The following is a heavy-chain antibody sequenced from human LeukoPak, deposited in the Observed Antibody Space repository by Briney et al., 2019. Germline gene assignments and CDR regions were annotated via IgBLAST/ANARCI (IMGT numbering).Heavy chain of an antibody. CDR1: GGSISGYY. Sequence: SETLSLTCTVSGGSISGYYWSWIRQPPGKGLEWIGYIYYSGSTNYNPSLKSRVTISVDTSKNQFSLKLSSVTAADTAVYYCARVGSGVADYWGQGTLVTVSS. J-gene: IGHJ4*02. V-gene: IGHV4-59*01. D-gene: IGHD6-19*01. CDR2: IYYSGST. CDR3: ARVGSGVADY.